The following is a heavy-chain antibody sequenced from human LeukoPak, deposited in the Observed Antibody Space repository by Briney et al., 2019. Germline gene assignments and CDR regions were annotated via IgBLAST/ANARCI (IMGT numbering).Heavy chain of an antibody. CDR1: GFTFYMYA. V-gene: IGHV3-23*01. D-gene: IGHD3-22*01. J-gene: IGHJ5*01. CDR2: MCGTAGCT. Sequence: SGGSLTLSCQASGFTFYMYAMSWVRQAPGKGLEWVASMCGTAGCTFYPDSVKGRFTISRDSSKNVLYLRMNSLTAEDTAIYYCAKDRPNFHENSGHYYRRDGDSWGQGTLVTVSS. CDR3: AKDRPNFHENSGHYYRRDGDS.